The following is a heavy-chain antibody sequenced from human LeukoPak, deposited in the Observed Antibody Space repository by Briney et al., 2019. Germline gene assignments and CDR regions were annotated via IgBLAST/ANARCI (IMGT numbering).Heavy chain of an antibody. CDR2: IIPIFGTA. V-gene: IGHV1-69*05. CDR3: ARADCSSTSCYSEGHYYYMDV. CDR1: GGTFSSYA. J-gene: IGHJ6*03. Sequence: GASVKVSCKASGGTFSSYAISWVRQAPGQGLEWMGGIIPIFGTANYAQKFQGRVTITTDESTSTAYMELSSLRSEDTAVYYCARADCSSTSCYSEGHYYYMDVWGKGTTVTVSS. D-gene: IGHD2-2*02.